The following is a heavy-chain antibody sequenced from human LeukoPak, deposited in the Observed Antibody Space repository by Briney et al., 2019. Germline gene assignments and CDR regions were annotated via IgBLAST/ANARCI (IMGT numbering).Heavy chain of an antibody. V-gene: IGHV5-51*01. Sequence: GESLKISCKGSGYTFTNCWIGWVRQMPGKGLEWMGIIYPGDSFTRYSPSFQGQVTISADKSISTAYLQWSSLKASDTAMYYCARQPNPDFDYWGQGTLVTVSS. CDR3: ARQPNPDFDY. CDR2: IYPGDSFT. J-gene: IGHJ4*02. CDR1: GYTFTNCW.